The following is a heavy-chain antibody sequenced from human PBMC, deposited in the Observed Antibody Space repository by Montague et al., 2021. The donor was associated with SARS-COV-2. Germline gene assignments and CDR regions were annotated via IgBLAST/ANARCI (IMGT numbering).Heavy chain of an antibody. CDR2: IFFTGST. CDR3: ARAQNNCCSANCVDYFDL. J-gene: IGHJ4*02. CDR1: GGSISNYY. Sequence: SETLSLTCTVSGGSISNYYWFWIRQPPGKGLQWIGYIFFTGSTKFNPSLKSRVSMSLDTSKNHISLRLSAVTAADTARYYCARAQNNCCSANCVDYFDLWGQGTLVTVSS. V-gene: IGHV4-59*01. D-gene: IGHD1-1*01.